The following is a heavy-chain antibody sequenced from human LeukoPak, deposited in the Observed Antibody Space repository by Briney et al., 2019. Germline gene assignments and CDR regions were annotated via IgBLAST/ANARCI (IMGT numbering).Heavy chain of an antibody. CDR2: ITGSGDTT. CDR1: GFIFRNYA. CDR3: AKWGDYVILTGYYVSDF. Sequence: GGSLRLSCAASGFIFRNYAMCWVRQAPGKGLEWVSAITGSGDTTYYADSVKGRFTISRDNSKNTLYVEMNTLRAEDTAVYYCAKWGDYVILTGYYVSDFWGQGTLVTVSS. D-gene: IGHD3-9*01. J-gene: IGHJ4*02. V-gene: IGHV3-23*01.